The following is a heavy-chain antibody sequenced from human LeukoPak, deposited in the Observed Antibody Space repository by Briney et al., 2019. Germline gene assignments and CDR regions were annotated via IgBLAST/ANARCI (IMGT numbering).Heavy chain of an antibody. CDR3: ARGTGGYSYGYLQTD. V-gene: IGHV4-39*07. D-gene: IGHD5-18*01. CDR1: GGSISSSSYY. CDR2: IYYSGST. Sequence: SETLSLTCTVSGGSISSSSYYWGWIRQPPGKGLEWIGSIYYSGSTYYNPSLKSRVTISVDTSKNQFSLKLSSVTAADTAVYYCARGTGGYSYGYLQTDWGQGTLVTVSS. J-gene: IGHJ4*02.